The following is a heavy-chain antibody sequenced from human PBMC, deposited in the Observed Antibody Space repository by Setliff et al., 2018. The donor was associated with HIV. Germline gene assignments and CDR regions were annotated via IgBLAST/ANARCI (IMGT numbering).Heavy chain of an antibody. Sequence: SETLSLTCTVSGGSISGYHWNWLRQTQGKGLEWIGYIYTSRGTNYNHSLRTRVIISVDTSNQFSLKLSSVTAADAAVYYCARSPSYRSSWEYYFDYWGQGIQVTVSS. D-gene: IGHD6-13*01. CDR1: GGSISGYH. J-gene: IGHJ4*02. V-gene: IGHV4-4*09. CDR2: IYTSRGT. CDR3: ARSPSYRSSWEYYFDY.